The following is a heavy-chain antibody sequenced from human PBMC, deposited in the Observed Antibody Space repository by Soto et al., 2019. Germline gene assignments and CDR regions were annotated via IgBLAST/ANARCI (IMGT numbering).Heavy chain of an antibody. D-gene: IGHD3-22*01. CDR1: GDTFSSYA. J-gene: IGHJ4*02. CDR2: IIPMFGTA. V-gene: IGHV1-69*01. Sequence: QVQLVQSGAEVKKPGSSVKVSCKASGDTFSSYAINWVRQAPGQGLEWMGGIIPMFGTANYAQKFTGRVTITAGESTSTVYMELSSLRSEDTAVYYCARVGPAHYYDSSGYYSPLDYWGQGTLVTVSS. CDR3: ARVGPAHYYDSSGYYSPLDY.